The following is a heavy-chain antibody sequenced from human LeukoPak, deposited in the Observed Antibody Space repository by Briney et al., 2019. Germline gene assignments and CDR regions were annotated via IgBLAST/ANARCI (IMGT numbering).Heavy chain of an antibody. CDR3: ERVRLGDEDHSGYYDK. Sequence: PGGSLRLSCAASGFTFNDYYMSCSRQAPGKGLEWISYICDSGRTIYYADSVKGRFTISRDNAKNSVYLQMNNLGAEDTAVYYCERVRLGDEDHSGYYDKWGQGTLVTVSS. J-gene: IGHJ4*02. CDR1: GFTFNDYY. V-gene: IGHV3-11*01. CDR2: ICDSGRTI. D-gene: IGHD3-22*01.